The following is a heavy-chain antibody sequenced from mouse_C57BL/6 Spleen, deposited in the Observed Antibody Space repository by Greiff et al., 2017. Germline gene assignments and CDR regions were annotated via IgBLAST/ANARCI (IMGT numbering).Heavy chain of an antibody. CDR2: ISYDGSN. V-gene: IGHV3-6*01. J-gene: IGHJ2*01. D-gene: IGHD2-3*01. CDR3: AREGGYYRYFDY. Sequence: EVQLQQSGPGLVKPSQSLSLTCSVTGYSITSGYYWNWLRQFPGNKLEWMGYISYDGSNNYNPSLKNRISITRDTSKNQFFLKLNSVTTEDTATYYCAREGGYYRYFDYWGQGTTLTVSS. CDR1: GYSITSGYY.